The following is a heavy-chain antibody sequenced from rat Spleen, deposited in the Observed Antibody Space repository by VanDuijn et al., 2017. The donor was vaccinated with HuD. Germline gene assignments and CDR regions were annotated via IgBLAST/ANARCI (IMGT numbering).Heavy chain of an antibody. CDR1: GFTFSRYW. Sequence: EVQLVETGGDLVQPGRSLKLSCVASGFTFSRYWMYWIRQAPGKGLEWVSSITADGVGTYYPDSVKGRFTISRDNSENTVYLQMNSLRSEDTATNYCAKRDYDGYYPFAYWGQGTLVTVSS. D-gene: IGHD1-12*03. CDR3: AKRDYDGYYPFAY. J-gene: IGHJ3*01. CDR2: ITADGVGT. V-gene: IGHV5-58*01.